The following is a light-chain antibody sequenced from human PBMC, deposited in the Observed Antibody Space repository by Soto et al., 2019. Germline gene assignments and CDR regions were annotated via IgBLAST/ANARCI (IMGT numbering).Light chain of an antibody. CDR3: CSYAGSSFYV. CDR1: SSDVGNYNL. J-gene: IGLJ1*01. V-gene: IGLV2-23*01. CDR2: DGT. Sequence: QSVLTQPASVSGSPGQSITISCTGTSSDVGNYNLVSWYQQHPGKAPKLMIYDGTKRHSGVSNRFSGSKSGNTASLTISGLQAEDEADYYCCSYAGSSFYVFGTGTKVTVL.